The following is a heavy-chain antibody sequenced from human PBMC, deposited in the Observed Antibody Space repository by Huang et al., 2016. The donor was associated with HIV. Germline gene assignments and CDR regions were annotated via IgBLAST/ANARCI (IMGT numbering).Heavy chain of an antibody. J-gene: IGHJ3*02. CDR3: SRGLTKPLFAFDI. V-gene: IGHV3-49*03. D-gene: IGHD3-9*01. CDR2: IRSKAYGGTT. CDR1: GFMFDDYA. Sequence: ELQLVESGGGLVQPGRSLRLSCTASGFMFDDYALSWFRQAPGKGMEWVGFIRSKAYGGTTEYAASVKGNFTISRDDSKTIAYLQMNSLKTEDTAVYYCSRGLTKPLFAFDIWGQGTVVTVSS.